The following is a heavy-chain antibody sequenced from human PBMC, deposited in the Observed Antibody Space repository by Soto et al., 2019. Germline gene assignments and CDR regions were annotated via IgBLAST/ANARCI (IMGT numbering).Heavy chain of an antibody. CDR3: ARVGNSYGYYFDY. J-gene: IGHJ4*02. CDR1: GGSISSGGYS. Sequence: SETLSLTCAVSGGSISSGGYSWSWIREPPGKGLEWIGYIYHSGSTYYNPSLKSRVTISVDRSKNQFSLKLSSVTAADTAVYYCARVGNSYGYYFDYWGQGTLVTVSS. D-gene: IGHD5-18*01. CDR2: IYHSGST. V-gene: IGHV4-30-2*01.